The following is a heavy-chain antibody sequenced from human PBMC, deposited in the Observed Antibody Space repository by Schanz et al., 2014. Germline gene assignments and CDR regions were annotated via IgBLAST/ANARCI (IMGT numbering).Heavy chain of an antibody. CDR1: GFTLSSYA. V-gene: IGHV3-23*04. D-gene: IGHD5-12*01. J-gene: IGHJ4*02. Sequence: EVQLVESGGGLVQPGGSLRLSCAAYGFTLSSYAMHWVRQAPGKGLEWVSGISGSGGSTYYADSVKGRFTISRDNSRNTLYLQMNSLRTEDTAVYYCASPSGYSDYGTYFDFWGQGTLVTVSS. CDR3: ASPSGYSDYGTYFDF. CDR2: ISGSGGST.